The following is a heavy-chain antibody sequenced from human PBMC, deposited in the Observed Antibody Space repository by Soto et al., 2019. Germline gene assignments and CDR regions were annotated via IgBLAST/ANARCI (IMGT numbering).Heavy chain of an antibody. V-gene: IGHV4-39*01. CDR2: IYYSGST. CDR3: ARHRDIVVVVAATSPWFDP. Sequence: QLQLQESGPGLVKPSETLSLTCTVSGGSISSSSYYWGWIRQPPGKGLEWIGSIYYSGSTYYNPSLKSRVTISVDTSKNQFSLKLSSVTAADTAVYYCARHRDIVVVVAATSPWFDPWGQGTLVTVSS. D-gene: IGHD2-15*01. CDR1: GGSISSSSYY. J-gene: IGHJ5*02.